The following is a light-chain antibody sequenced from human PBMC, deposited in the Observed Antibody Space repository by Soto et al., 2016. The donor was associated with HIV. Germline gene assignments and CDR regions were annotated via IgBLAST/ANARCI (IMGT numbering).Light chain of an antibody. V-gene: IGKV1-5*03. CDR1: QSISKW. Sequence: DIQMTQSPSTLSAFVGDRVNITCRAGQSISKWLAWYQEKAGKAPKLLIYKASSLQSGVPSRFGGSGSGTQFTLTISSLQPDDSATYYCQHYNSFPWTFGQGTKVEIK. J-gene: IGKJ1*01. CDR3: QHYNSFPWT. CDR2: KAS.